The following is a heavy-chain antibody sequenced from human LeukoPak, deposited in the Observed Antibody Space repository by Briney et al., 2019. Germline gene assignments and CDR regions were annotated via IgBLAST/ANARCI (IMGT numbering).Heavy chain of an antibody. Sequence: ASAKVSCKVSGYTLTELSMHWVRQAPGKGLEWMGGFDPEDGETIYAQKFQGRVTMTEDTSTDTAYMELSSLRSEDTAVYYCATVLTTVTRFDYWGQGTLVTVSS. J-gene: IGHJ4*02. V-gene: IGHV1-24*01. D-gene: IGHD4-17*01. CDR1: GYTLTELS. CDR3: ATVLTTVTRFDY. CDR2: FDPEDGET.